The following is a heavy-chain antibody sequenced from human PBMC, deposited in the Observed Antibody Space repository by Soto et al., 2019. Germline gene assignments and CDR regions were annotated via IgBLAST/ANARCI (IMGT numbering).Heavy chain of an antibody. D-gene: IGHD3-10*01. CDR3: AVSMVRGDYYYYYYMYV. Sequence: SETLSLTCTVSGGSISSSSYYWGWIRQPPGKGLEWIGSTYYSGSTYYNPSLKSRVTISVDTSKNQFSLKLSSVTAADTAVYYRAVSMVRGDYYYYYYMYVWGKGTTVTVSS. CDR2: TYYSGST. V-gene: IGHV4-39*01. CDR1: GGSISSSSYY. J-gene: IGHJ6*03.